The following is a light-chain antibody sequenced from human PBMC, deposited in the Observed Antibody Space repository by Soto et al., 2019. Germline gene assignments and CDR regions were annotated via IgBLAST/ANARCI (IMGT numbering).Light chain of an antibody. J-gene: IGKJ2*01. Sequence: DIQMTQSPSTLSASVGDRVTITFRASQSISSGLAWYQQKPGKAPKLLIYDASSLESGVPSRFSGSGSGTEFTLTISSMQPDAFATYYCQQYNSYHTFGQGTKLEIK. V-gene: IGKV1-5*01. CDR1: QSISSG. CDR3: QQYNSYHT. CDR2: DAS.